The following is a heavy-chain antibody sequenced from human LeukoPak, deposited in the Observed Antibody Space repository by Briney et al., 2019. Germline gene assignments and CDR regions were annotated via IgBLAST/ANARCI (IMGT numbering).Heavy chain of an antibody. J-gene: IGHJ3*02. CDR3: ARYPYFGTGAFDI. V-gene: IGHV3-11*01. CDR2: ISSSGSTI. CDR1: GFTFSDYY. Sequence: GGSLRLSCAASGFTFSDYYMSWIRQAPGKGLEWVSYISSSGSTIYYADSVKGRFTISRDNAKNSLYLQMNSLRSEDTAVYYCARYPYFGTGAFDIWGQGTMVTVSP. D-gene: IGHD3-10*01.